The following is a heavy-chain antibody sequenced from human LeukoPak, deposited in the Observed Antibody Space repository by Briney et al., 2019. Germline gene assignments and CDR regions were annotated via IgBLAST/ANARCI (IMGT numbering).Heavy chain of an antibody. D-gene: IGHD4-17*01. J-gene: IGHJ4*02. CDR2: ISWNSGSI. CDR1: GFTFDDYA. Sequence: PGRSLRLSCAASGFTFDDYAMHWVRQATGKGLEWVSGISWNSGSIGYADSVKGRFTISRDNAKNSLYLQMNSLRAEDTALYYCAKSGDYERRVFDYWGQGTLVTVSS. V-gene: IGHV3-9*01. CDR3: AKSGDYERRVFDY.